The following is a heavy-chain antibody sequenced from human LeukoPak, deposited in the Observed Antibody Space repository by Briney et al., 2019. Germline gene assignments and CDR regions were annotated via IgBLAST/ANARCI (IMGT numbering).Heavy chain of an antibody. CDR1: GYTFTTYG. V-gene: IGHV1-18*01. CDR3: ARGGSGSSTWFDP. CDR2: ISAYNGNT. J-gene: IGHJ5*02. Sequence: ASVKVSCKASGYTFTTYGITWVRRAPGQGLEWMGWISAYNGNTNYAQKFQGRVTMTTDTSTSTAYMELRSLRSDDTAIYYCARGGSGSSTWFDPWGQGTLVTVSS. D-gene: IGHD2-15*01.